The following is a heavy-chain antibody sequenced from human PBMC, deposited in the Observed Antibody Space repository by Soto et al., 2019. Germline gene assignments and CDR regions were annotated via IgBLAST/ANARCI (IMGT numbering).Heavy chain of an antibody. J-gene: IGHJ1*01. CDR2: IIPSFGTA. Sequence: QVQLVQSGAEVKKPGSSVKVSCKASGGTFSSYAISWVRQAPGQGLEWMGGIIPSFGTANYAQKFQGRVTITADESTSTAYMEMSSLRSEDRDVYYCARAAIAVADSAEYFQHWGQGTLVTVSS. D-gene: IGHD6-19*01. CDR3: ARAAIAVADSAEYFQH. V-gene: IGHV1-69*12. CDR1: GGTFSSYA.